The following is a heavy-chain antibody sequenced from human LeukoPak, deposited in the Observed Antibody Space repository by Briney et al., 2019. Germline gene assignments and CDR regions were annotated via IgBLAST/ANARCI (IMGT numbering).Heavy chain of an antibody. CDR2: INPNSGGT. J-gene: IGHJ6*03. V-gene: IGHV1-2*02. D-gene: IGHD3-9*01. Sequence: EASVKVSYKASGYTFTGYYMHWVRQAPGQGLEWMGWINPNSGGTNYAQKFQGRVTMTRDTSISTAYMELSRLRSDDTAVYYCARDLQTIRYFDWLHNYYYYYYMDVWGKGTTVTTSS. CDR3: ARDLQTIRYFDWLHNYYYYYYMDV. CDR1: GYTFTGYY.